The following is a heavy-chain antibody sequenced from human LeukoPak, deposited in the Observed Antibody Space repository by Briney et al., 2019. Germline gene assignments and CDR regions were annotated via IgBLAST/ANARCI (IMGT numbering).Heavy chain of an antibody. V-gene: IGHV1-69*13. CDR1: GGTFSSYA. J-gene: IGHJ4*02. CDR3: ARGVAAAGTGYFDY. CDR2: IIPIFGTA. D-gene: IGHD6-13*01. Sequence: ASVKVSCKASGGTFSSYAISWVRQAPGQGLEWMGGIIPIFGTANYAQKFQGRVTITADESTSTAYMELSSLRSEDTAVYYCARGVAAAGTGYFDYWGQGTLVTVSS.